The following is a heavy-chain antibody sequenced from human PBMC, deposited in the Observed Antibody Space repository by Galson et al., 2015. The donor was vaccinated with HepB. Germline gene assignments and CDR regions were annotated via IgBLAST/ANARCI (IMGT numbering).Heavy chain of an antibody. CDR1: GDSVSNNNVG. D-gene: IGHD3-3*01. Sequence: CAISGDSVSNNNVGWNWIRQSPSRGLEWLGRTYYRSKFYNDYAESVKSRVTINPDTSKNQISLQLNSVTPEDTAVYYCTRVGRLARFFSSPGYQRRSYWFDPWGQGTLVTVSS. CDR2: TYYRSKFYN. CDR3: TRVGRLARFFSSPGYQRRSYWFDP. V-gene: IGHV6-1*01. J-gene: IGHJ5*02.